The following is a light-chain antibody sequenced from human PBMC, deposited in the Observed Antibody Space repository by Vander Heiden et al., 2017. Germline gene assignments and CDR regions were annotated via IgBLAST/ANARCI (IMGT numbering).Light chain of an antibody. J-gene: IGKJ1*01. V-gene: IGKV3-20*01. CDR2: GAS. Sequence: ELVLTQSPGTLSLSPGERATLSCRASQSVSSSYLAWYQQKPGQAPRLIIHGASTRATGIPDRFSGSGSGTDFTLTIRRLETEDFALYYCQQYGSSPPEWTFGQGTKVEIK. CDR3: QQYGSSPPEWT. CDR1: QSVSSSY.